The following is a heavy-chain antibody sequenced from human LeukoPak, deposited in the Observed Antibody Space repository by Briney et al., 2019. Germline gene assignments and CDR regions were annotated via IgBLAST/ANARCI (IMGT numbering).Heavy chain of an antibody. J-gene: IGHJ5*02. D-gene: IGHD4-23*01. CDR2: IYYSGST. CDR1: GGSIISNY. Sequence: RSETLSLTCTAAGGSIISNYWSWIRQPPGKGLEWIGYIYYSGSTNYNPSLKSRVTISVDTSKSQFSLKLSSVTAADTGVDYCAIRNYAGTPGWCDPWGQGTVVTVS. CDR3: AIRNYAGTPGWCDP. V-gene: IGHV4-59*01.